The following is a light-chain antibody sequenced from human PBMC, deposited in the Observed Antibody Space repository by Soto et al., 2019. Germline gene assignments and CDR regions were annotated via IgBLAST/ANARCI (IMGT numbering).Light chain of an antibody. J-gene: IGKJ5*01. CDR3: RQRGNWPLT. CDR2: DAS. Sequence: EIVLTQSPATLSLSPGERATLSCRASRSVSSYLAWYQQKPDQAPRLLIYDASNRATGIPARFSGSGSGTDFTLTISSLEPEDFAVYYCRQRGNWPLTVGQGTRRVI. CDR1: RSVSSY. V-gene: IGKV3-11*01.